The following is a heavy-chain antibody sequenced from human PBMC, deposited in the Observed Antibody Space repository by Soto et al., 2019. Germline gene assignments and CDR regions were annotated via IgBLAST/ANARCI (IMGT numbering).Heavy chain of an antibody. CDR3: ARRVPSGPGAEYYGMDV. Sequence: GWMSQKTGKGLEWMGIIYPGDSDTIYSPSFQGQVTFSVDKSISTVYLQWTTLKASDTAMYYCARRVPSGPGAEYYGMDVWGQGTTVTVSS. D-gene: IGHD3-10*01. J-gene: IGHJ6*02. V-gene: IGHV5-51*01. CDR2: IYPGDSDT.